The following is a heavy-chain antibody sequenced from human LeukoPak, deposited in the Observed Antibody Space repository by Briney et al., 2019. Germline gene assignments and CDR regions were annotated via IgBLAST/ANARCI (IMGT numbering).Heavy chain of an antibody. D-gene: IGHD2-15*01. CDR3: AKDIRFQAVVMVAATSDY. CDR1: GFTFGDYG. Sequence: GGSLRLSCAASGFTFGDYGIHWVRQAPGKGLEWVAFIRYDANSKYYADSVEGRFTISRDNSKNTLSLQMGSLRPEDTAVYYCAKDIRFQAVVMVAATSDYWGQGTLVTVSS. J-gene: IGHJ4*02. V-gene: IGHV3-30*02. CDR2: IRYDANSK.